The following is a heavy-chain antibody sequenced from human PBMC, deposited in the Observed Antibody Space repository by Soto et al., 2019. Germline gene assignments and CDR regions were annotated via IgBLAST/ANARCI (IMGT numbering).Heavy chain of an antibody. CDR3: ATDKVAFDM. V-gene: IGHV1-2*02. J-gene: IGHJ3*02. CDR2: INTKTGGT. D-gene: IGHD3-9*01. Sequence: ASVKVSCKATGYIFTGYYIQWVRQAPGQGLEWMGWINTKTGGTKYAQKFQGRVTMTRDTSINTAYMEVSRLRSDDTAVYYCATDKVAFDMWGQGTMVTVSS. CDR1: GYIFTGYY.